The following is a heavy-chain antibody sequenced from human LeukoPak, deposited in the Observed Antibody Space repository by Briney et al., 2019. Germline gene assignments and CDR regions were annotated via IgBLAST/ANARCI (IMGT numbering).Heavy chain of an antibody. CDR2: FYYSGST. Sequence: SETLSLTCTVSGGSISRNNYYWGWIRQAPGEGVEGVGSFYYSGSTYYNPSLQSRVTISVDTSKNQFSLKLSSVTAADTAVFYCARFTYCSGGSCLSFDYWGQGTLVTVSS. D-gene: IGHD2-15*01. CDR1: GGSISRNNYY. CDR3: ARFTYCSGGSCLSFDY. V-gene: IGHV4-39*01. J-gene: IGHJ4*02.